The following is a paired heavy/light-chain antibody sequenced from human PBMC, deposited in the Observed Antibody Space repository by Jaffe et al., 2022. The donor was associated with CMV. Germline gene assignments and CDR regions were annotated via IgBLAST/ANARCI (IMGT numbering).Light chain of an antibody. V-gene: IGKV1-16*01. CDR3: QQYNSYPLT. CDR2: AAS. Sequence: DIQMTQSPSSLSASVGDRVTITCRASQGISNYLAWFQQKPGKAPKSLIYAASSLQSGVPSTFSGSGSGTDFTLTISSLQPEDFATYYCQQYNSYPLTFGGGTKVEIK. J-gene: IGKJ4*01. CDR1: QGISNY.
Heavy chain of an antibody. V-gene: IGHV3-23*04. J-gene: IGHJ3*02. Sequence: EVQLVESGGGLVQPGGSLRLSCAASGFTFSSYAMNWVRQAPGKGLEWVSTISGSGASTYYAGSVKGRFTISRDNSKNTLSLQMNSLRAEDTAVYYCAKDLRGTPETDIWGQGTMVTVSS. CDR3: AKDLRGTPETDI. CDR2: ISGSGAST. CDR1: GFTFSSYA.